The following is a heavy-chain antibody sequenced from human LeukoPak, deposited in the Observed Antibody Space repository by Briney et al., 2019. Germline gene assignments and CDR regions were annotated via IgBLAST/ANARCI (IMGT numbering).Heavy chain of an antibody. V-gene: IGHV4-4*07. Sequence: SETLSLTCTVSGGSISSYYWSWIRQPAGKGLEWIGRIYTSGSTNYNPSLKSRVTMSVDTSKNQFSLKLSSVTAADTAVYYCARTYSSSWYGNWFDPWGQGTLVTVSS. J-gene: IGHJ5*02. D-gene: IGHD6-13*01. CDR3: ARTYSSSWYGNWFDP. CDR1: GGSISSYY. CDR2: IYTSGST.